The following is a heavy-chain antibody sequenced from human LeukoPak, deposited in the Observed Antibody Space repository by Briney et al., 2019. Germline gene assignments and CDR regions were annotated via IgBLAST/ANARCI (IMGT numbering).Heavy chain of an antibody. Sequence: GASVKVSCKASGGTFSSYAISWVRQAPGQGLEWMGGIIPIFGTANYAQKFQGRVTITADESTSTAYMELSSLRSEDTAVYYCARSYCTNGVCHIHDYWFDPWGQGTLVTVSS. J-gene: IGHJ5*02. CDR1: GGTFSSYA. D-gene: IGHD2-8*01. CDR2: IIPIFGTA. V-gene: IGHV1-69*13. CDR3: ARSYCTNGVCHIHDYWFDP.